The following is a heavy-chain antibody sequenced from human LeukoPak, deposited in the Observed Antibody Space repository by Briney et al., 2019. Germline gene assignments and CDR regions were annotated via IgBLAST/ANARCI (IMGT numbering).Heavy chain of an antibody. CDR3: ARRVAGVDC. CDR2: MNPNNGNT. D-gene: IGHD6-19*01. J-gene: IGHJ4*02. CDR1: EYTFSSYD. Sequence: ASVKVSCKASEYTFSSYDINWVRQATGQGLEWVGWMNPNNGNTGYAQKFQGRVTMTRNTSISTAYMELSSLTSEDTAVYYCARRVAGVDCWGQGTLVTASS. V-gene: IGHV1-8*01.